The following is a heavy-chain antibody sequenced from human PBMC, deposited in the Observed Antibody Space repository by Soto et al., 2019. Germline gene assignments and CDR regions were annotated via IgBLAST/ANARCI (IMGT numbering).Heavy chain of an antibody. CDR2: ISAYNGNT. D-gene: IGHD4-17*01. CDR1: GYTFTSYG. Sequence: QVQLVQSGAEVKKPGASVKVSCKASGYTFTSYGISWVRQAPGQGLEWMGWISAYNGNTNYAQKLQGRVTMTTDTSTSTAYMELRSLRSDDTAVYYCARDKKKSHDYGDYVTWFDPWGQGTLVTVSS. J-gene: IGHJ5*02. CDR3: ARDKKKSHDYGDYVTWFDP. V-gene: IGHV1-18*01.